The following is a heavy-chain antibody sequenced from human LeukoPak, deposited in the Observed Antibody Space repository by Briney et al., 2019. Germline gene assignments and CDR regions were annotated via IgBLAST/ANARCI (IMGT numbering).Heavy chain of an antibody. Sequence: SETLSLTCTVSGGSISSYYWSWIRQPPGKGLEWIGYIYYSGSTNYNPSLKSRVTISVDTSKNQFSLKLSSVTAADTAVDYCARHLRYCSSTSCYRSDYFDNWGQGTLVTVSS. D-gene: IGHD2-2*01. CDR1: GGSISSYY. CDR3: ARHLRYCSSTSCYRSDYFDN. CDR2: IYYSGST. J-gene: IGHJ4*02. V-gene: IGHV4-59*08.